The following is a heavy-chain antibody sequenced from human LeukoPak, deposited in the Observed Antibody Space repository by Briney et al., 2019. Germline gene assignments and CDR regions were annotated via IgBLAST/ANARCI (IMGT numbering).Heavy chain of an antibody. J-gene: IGHJ4*02. CDR2: INPNSGGT. CDR3: ARDRDPLFDY. D-gene: IGHD3-10*01. Sequence: ASVKASCKASGYTFTSYGISWVRQAPGQGLEWMGWINPNSGGTNYAQKFQGRVTMTRDTSISTAYMELSRLRSDDTAVYYCARDRDPLFDYWGQGHLVPVSS. V-gene: IGHV1-2*02. CDR1: GYTFTSYG.